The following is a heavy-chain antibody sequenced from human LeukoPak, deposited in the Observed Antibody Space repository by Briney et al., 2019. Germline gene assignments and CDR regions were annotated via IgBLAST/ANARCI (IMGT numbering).Heavy chain of an antibody. Sequence: ASVTVTCKGSGYTFTSYDINWVRQATGQGLEWMGWMNPNSGNTGYAHKVHGRVTMTRNTAISTAYMELSSLRSEDTAVYYCARLYCSSTSSYFSRYHTWFDPWGQGTLVTVSS. CDR2: MNPNSGNT. CDR1: GYTFTSYD. CDR3: ARLYCSSTSSYFSRYHTWFDP. J-gene: IGHJ5*02. V-gene: IGHV1-8*01. D-gene: IGHD2-2*01.